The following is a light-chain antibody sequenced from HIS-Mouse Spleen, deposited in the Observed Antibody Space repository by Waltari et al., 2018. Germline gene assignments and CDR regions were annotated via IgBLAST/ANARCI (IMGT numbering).Light chain of an antibody. CDR1: ALHKKY. CDR3: YSTDSSGNQRV. CDR2: EDS. V-gene: IGLV3-10*01. J-gene: IGLJ2*01. Sequence: SYELTQPPSVSVSPGQTARITCSGDALHKKYAYWSQQKSGQAPVLVIHEDSRLPSGIPVRFSGSRSGTMATLTISGSQVGDEADYYCYSTDSSGNQRVFGGGTKLTVL.